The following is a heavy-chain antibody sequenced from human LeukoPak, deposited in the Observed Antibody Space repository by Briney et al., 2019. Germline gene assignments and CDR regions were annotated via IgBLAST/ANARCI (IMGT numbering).Heavy chain of an antibody. CDR2: MYNSGST. V-gene: IGHV4-59*08. CDR3: ARSTWGKNAFDI. Sequence: SETLSLTCTVSGGSISGSYWSWIRQPPGKGLEWIAYMYNSGSTNYNPSLKSRVTISIDTSKNQFSLKLSSVTAADTAVYYCARSTWGKNAFDIWGQGTMVTVSS. CDR1: GGSISGSY. J-gene: IGHJ3*02. D-gene: IGHD7-27*01.